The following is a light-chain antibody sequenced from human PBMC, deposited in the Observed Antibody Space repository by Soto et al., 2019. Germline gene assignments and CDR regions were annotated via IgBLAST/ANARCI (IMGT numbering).Light chain of an antibody. J-gene: IGKJ1*01. Sequence: EIVLTQSPGTLSLSPGERATLSCRASQSVSGTYLAWFQQKPGQAPRLLIYGISSRSTGIPDRFSDSGSGTDFTLTISRLEPEDFAVYYCQQYGSIPRTFGQGTKVDIK. CDR2: GIS. V-gene: IGKV3-20*01. CDR3: QQYGSIPRT. CDR1: QSVSGTY.